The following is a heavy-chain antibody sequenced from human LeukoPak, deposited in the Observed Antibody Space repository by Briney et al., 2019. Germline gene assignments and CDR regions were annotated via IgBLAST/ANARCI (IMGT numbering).Heavy chain of an antibody. D-gene: IGHD2-2*01. CDR2: INHSGST. Sequence: PSETLSLTCAVYGRSFSGYYWSWIRQPPGKGLEWIGEINHSGSTNYNPSLKSRVTISVDTSKNQFSLKLSSVTAADTAVYYCARGLEKDIVVVPAEDWGQGTLVTVSS. CDR3: ARGLEKDIVVVPAED. V-gene: IGHV4-34*01. CDR1: GRSFSGYY. J-gene: IGHJ4*02.